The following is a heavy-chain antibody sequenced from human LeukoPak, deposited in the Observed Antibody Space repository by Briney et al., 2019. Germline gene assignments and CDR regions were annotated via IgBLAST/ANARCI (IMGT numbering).Heavy chain of an antibody. J-gene: IGHJ4*02. CDR3: AREGCDPYFDY. D-gene: IGHD2-21*01. CDR1: GFSFSDYD. CDR2: ISSSSRYT. Sequence: GGSLRLSCAASGFSFSDYDMSWIRQAPGKGLEWVSYISSSSRYTKYADSLKGRFSISRDNAKKSLYLQMNSLRAEDTAVYYCAREGCDPYFDYWGQGTLVTVSS. V-gene: IGHV3-11*05.